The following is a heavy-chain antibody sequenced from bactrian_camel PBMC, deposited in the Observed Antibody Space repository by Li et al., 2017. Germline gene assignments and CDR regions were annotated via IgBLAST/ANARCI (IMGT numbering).Heavy chain of an antibody. CDR2: SDSDGRI. Sequence: QLAESGGGSVQTGGSLRLSCVVSGDTLSRRCVGWRRQAPGKNGEGIATSDSDGRIEYADSVEGRFTISKDDAKNTLYLQMDNLKPEDTATYYCAADRSFFTATTTDKSEYDYWGQGTQVTVS. J-gene: IGHJ4*01. CDR1: GDTLSRRC. V-gene: IGHV3S53*01. CDR3: AADRSFFTATTTDKSEYDY. D-gene: IGHD4*01.